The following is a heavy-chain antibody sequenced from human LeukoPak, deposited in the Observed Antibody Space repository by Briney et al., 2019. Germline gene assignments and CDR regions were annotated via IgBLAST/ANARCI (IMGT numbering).Heavy chain of an antibody. Sequence: PSETLSLTCTVSGGSISSYYWSWIRQPPGKGLEWIGRIYTSGSTNYNPSLKSRVTMSVDTSKNQFSLKLSSVTAADMAVYYCARDYDSKYYYYMDVWGKGTTVTISS. D-gene: IGHD3-22*01. J-gene: IGHJ6*03. CDR2: IYTSGST. CDR1: GGSISSYY. V-gene: IGHV4-4*07. CDR3: ARDYDSKYYYYMDV.